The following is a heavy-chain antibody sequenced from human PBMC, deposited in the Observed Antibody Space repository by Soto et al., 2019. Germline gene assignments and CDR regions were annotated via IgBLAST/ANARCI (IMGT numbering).Heavy chain of an antibody. CDR1: GYTFTGYY. J-gene: IGHJ4*02. V-gene: IGHV1-2*02. D-gene: IGHD5-18*01. Sequence: QVQLVQSGAEVKKPGASVKVSCKASGYTFTGYYLHWVRQAPGQGLEWMGWINPKSGGTDYAQRFKGRVNMTRDASITTAYMELSRLRADDTAVYYCAGEYRGHTLGYSPPFDCWGQGALVTVSS. CDR2: INPKSGGT. CDR3: AGEYRGHTLGYSPPFDC.